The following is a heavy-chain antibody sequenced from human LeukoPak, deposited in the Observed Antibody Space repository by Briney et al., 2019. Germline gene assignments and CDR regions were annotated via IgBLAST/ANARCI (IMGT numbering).Heavy chain of an antibody. CDR2: TYYRSNWYS. D-gene: IGHD3-3*01. J-gene: IGHJ3*02. Sequence: QTLSLTCAISGDSVSSNSAAWNWIRQSPSRGLEWLGRTYYRSNWYSDYAISMKGRITINPDTSKNQFSLQLNSVTPEDTAVYYCARYYGDALDIWGQGTMVTVSS. CDR1: GDSVSSNSAA. CDR3: ARYYGDALDI. V-gene: IGHV6-1*01.